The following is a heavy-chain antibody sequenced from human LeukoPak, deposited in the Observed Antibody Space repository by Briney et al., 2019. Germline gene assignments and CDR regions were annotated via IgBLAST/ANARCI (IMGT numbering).Heavy chain of an antibody. J-gene: IGHJ4*02. Sequence: SQTLSLTCAISGDSVSSNTAAWHWIRQSPSRGLEQLGRTYYRSKWYNDYAVSVKSRITFNADTSKNQFSLQLNSVTPEDTAVYYCARGVSGILDYWGQGTLVTVSS. CDR1: GDSVSSNTAA. V-gene: IGHV6-1*01. D-gene: IGHD5/OR15-5a*01. CDR2: TYYRSKWYN. CDR3: ARGVSGILDY.